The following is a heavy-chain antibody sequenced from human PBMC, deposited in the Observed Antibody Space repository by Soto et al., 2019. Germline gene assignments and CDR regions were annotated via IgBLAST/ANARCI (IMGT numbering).Heavy chain of an antibody. D-gene: IGHD6-19*01. CDR1: GGSVSSGSYY. Sequence: QVLLQESGPGLVKPSETLSLTCTVSGGSVSSGSYYWSWIRQPPGKGLEWIGYIYYSGSTNYNPSLKSRVTISVDTSKNQFSLKLSSGTAADTAVYYCASYSSGWYDVTYWGQGTLVTVSS. CDR3: ASYSSGWYDVTY. V-gene: IGHV4-61*01. J-gene: IGHJ4*02. CDR2: IYYSGST.